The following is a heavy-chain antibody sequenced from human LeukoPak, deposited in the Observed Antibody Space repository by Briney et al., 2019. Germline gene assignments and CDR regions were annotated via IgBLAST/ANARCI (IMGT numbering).Heavy chain of an antibody. CDR1: GGSFSGYY. D-gene: IGHD3-10*01. CDR2: INHSGST. J-gene: IGHJ5*02. CDR3: ARQLYYYGSGSSS. V-gene: IGHV4-34*01. Sequence: SETLSLTCAVYGGSFSGYYWSWIRQPPGKGLEWIGEINHSGSTNYNPSLKSRVTISVDTSKNQFSLKLSSVTAADTAVYYCARQLYYYGSGSSSWGQGTLVTVSS.